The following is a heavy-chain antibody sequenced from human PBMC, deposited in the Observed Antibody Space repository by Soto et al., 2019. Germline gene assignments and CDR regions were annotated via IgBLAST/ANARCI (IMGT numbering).Heavy chain of an antibody. CDR1: GFTFSSYS. V-gene: IGHV3-21*01. CDR3: AREGDQQTWLRRVEGSSFDY. D-gene: IGHD5-12*01. CDR2: ISSSSSYI. J-gene: IGHJ4*02. Sequence: PGGSLRLSCAASGFTFSSYSMNWVRQAPGKGLEWVSSISSSSSYIYYADSVKGRFTISRDNAKNSLYLQMNSLRAEDTAVYYCAREGDQQTWLRRVEGSSFDYWGQGTLVTVSS.